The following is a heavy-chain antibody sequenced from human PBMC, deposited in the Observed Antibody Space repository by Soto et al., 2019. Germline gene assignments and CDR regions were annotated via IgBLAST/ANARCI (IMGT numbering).Heavy chain of an antibody. D-gene: IGHD2-2*01. CDR3: AREDSIIIPAVSDF. CDR2: ISKSDYT. CDR1: GFAFNNYG. J-gene: IGHJ4*02. V-gene: IGHV3-21*01. Sequence: PGGSLRLSCTVSGFAFNNYGINWVRQAPGKGLEWVSSISKSDYTYYSDSVKGRFTIPRDNAKNSVSLQMNTLRVEDTAVYYCAREDSIIIPAVSDFWGQGTLVTV.